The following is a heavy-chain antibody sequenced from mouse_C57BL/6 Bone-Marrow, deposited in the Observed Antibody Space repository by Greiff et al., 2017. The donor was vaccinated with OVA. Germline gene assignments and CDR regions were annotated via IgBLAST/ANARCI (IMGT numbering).Heavy chain of an antibody. Sequence: VQLQQSGGGLVKPGGSLKLSCAASGFTFSDYGMHWVRQAPEKGLEWVAYISSGSSTIYYADTVKGRFTISRDNAKNTLFLQMTSRRSEDTAMYYCARVLRLAYWGQGTLVTVSA. J-gene: IGHJ3*01. CDR2: ISSGSSTI. V-gene: IGHV5-17*01. CDR1: GFTFSDYG. D-gene: IGHD2-10*01. CDR3: ARVLRLAY.